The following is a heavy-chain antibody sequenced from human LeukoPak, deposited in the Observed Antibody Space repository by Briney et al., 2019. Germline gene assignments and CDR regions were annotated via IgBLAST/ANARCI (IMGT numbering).Heavy chain of an antibody. V-gene: IGHV3-9*01. J-gene: IGHJ4*02. Sequence: PGGSLRLSCAASEFTFTNAWMSWVRQAPGKGLEWVSGISWNSGSIGYADSVKGRFTISRDNAKNSLYLQMNSLRAEDTALYYCAKVTYGGNHGPLDYWGQGTLVTVSS. CDR1: EFTFTNAW. CDR3: AKVTYGGNHGPLDY. CDR2: ISWNSGSI. D-gene: IGHD4-23*01.